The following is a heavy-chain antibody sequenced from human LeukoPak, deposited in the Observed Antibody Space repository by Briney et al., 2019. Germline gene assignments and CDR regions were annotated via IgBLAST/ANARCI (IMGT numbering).Heavy chain of an antibody. CDR3: ASSPIYYDSSGSPNYYYGMDV. D-gene: IGHD3-22*01. CDR2: IWYDGSNK. CDR1: GFTFSSYG. Sequence: GRSLRLSCAASGFTFSSYGMHWVRQAPGKGLEWVAVIWYDGSNKYYADSVKGRFTISRGNSKNTLYLQMNSLRAEDTAVYYCASSPIYYDSSGSPNYYYGMDVWCQGTTVTVSS. V-gene: IGHV3-33*01. J-gene: IGHJ6*02.